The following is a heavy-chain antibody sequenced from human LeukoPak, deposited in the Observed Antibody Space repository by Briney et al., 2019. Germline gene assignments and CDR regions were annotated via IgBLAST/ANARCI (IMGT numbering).Heavy chain of an antibody. CDR3: ARSSLPGRSGRTEYFQH. V-gene: IGHV3-11*01. Sequence: GGSLRLSCVASGFTFSDYYMTWIRQAPGKGLQWLSFISDSSRTIYYADSVKGRFTISRDNAKNSLYLQMSSLRAEDTAIYYCARSSLPGRSGRTEYFQHWGQGALVTVSS. CDR2: ISDSSRTI. CDR1: GFTFSDYY. J-gene: IGHJ1*01. D-gene: IGHD6-19*01.